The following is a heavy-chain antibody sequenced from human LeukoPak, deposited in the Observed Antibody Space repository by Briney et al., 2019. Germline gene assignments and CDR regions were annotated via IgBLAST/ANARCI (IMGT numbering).Heavy chain of an antibody. J-gene: IGHJ4*02. CDR3: ARARIADG. CDR1: GGSFSGYY. V-gene: IGHV4-34*01. D-gene: IGHD6-13*01. CDR2: INHSGST. Sequence: SETLSLTCAVYGGSFSGYYWSWIRQPPGKGLEWIGEINHSGSTNYNPSLKSRVTISVDTSKNQFSLKLSSVTAADTAVYYCARARIADGWGQGTLVTVSS.